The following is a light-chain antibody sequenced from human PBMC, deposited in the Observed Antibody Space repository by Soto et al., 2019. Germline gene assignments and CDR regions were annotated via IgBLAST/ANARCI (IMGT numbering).Light chain of an antibody. V-gene: IGLV2-11*01. CDR3: CSYAGSYTHYV. J-gene: IGLJ1*01. CDR1: SSDVGGYNY. Sequence: QSALTQPRSVSGSPGQSVTISCTGTSSDVGGYNYVSWYQQHPGKAPKLMIYDVSKRPSGVPDRFSGSKSGNTASLTISGLQAEDDGDYYCCSYAGSYTHYVFGTGTKLTVL. CDR2: DVS.